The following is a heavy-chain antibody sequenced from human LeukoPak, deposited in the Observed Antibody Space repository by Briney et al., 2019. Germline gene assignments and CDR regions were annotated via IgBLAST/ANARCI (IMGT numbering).Heavy chain of an antibody. V-gene: IGHV4-4*08. J-gene: IGHJ6*03. D-gene: IGHD1-26*01. CDR1: NGSFTNYY. CDR3: ARAGDGHYYYYMDV. CDR2: IFPSGLT. Sequence: SETLSLTCSVSNGSFTNYYWGWIRQPPGKRLEWIGYIFPSGLTNYNPSLNSRVTISLDTAKSQFSLTLKSVTAADTAVYYRARAGDGHYYYYMDVWGTGTPVTVSS.